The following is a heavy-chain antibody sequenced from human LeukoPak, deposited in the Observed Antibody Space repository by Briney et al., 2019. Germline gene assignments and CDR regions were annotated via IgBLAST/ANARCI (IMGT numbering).Heavy chain of an antibody. CDR2: ISADNGNT. J-gene: IGHJ4*02. Sequence: ASVKVSRKASSYTFTSYGISWVRQAPGQGLEWMGWISADNGNTNYAQKLQGRVTMTTDTSTSSTSMELRSLTSDDTAIYYCALYHYDSSGYYPTEYWGQGTLVTVSS. D-gene: IGHD3-22*01. V-gene: IGHV1-18*01. CDR3: ALYHYDSSGYYPTEY. CDR1: SYTFTSYG.